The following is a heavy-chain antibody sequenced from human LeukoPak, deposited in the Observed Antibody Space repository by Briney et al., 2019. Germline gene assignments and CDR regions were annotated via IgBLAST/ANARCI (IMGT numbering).Heavy chain of an antibody. V-gene: IGHV4-39*07. CDR3: ARVRGAIYAYYFDY. Sequence: SETLSLTCTVSGGSISSSSYYWGWIRQPPGKGLEWIGSIYPSGSTYCNPSLKSRVTISVDTSKNQFSLKLSSVTAADTAVYYCARVRGAIYAYYFDYWGQGTLVTVSS. CDR1: GGSISSSSYY. J-gene: IGHJ4*02. D-gene: IGHD3-10*01. CDR2: IYPSGST.